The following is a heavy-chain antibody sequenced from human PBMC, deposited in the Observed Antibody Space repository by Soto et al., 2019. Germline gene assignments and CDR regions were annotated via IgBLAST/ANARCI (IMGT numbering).Heavy chain of an antibody. J-gene: IGHJ6*02. CDR2: ISSSSSTI. D-gene: IGHD6-6*01. CDR3: ARDGRSSSADYYYGMDV. CDR1: GFTFSSYS. V-gene: IGHV3-48*02. Sequence: GGSLRLSCAASGFTFSSYSMNWVRQAPGKGLEWVSYISSSSSTIYYADSVKGRFTISRDNAKNSLYLQMNSLRDEDTAVYYCARDGRSSSADYYYGMDVWGQGTTVTVSS.